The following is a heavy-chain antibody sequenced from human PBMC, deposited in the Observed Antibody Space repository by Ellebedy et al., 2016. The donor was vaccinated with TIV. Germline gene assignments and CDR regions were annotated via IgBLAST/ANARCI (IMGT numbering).Heavy chain of an antibody. D-gene: IGHD4/OR15-4a*01. CDR2: ISYDGSNK. CDR3: ARDEVEEALTPNSCIY. V-gene: IGHV3-30*03. CDR1: GFTFSSYW. Sequence: GGSLRLSCAASGFTFSSYWMSWVRQAPGKGLEWVAVISYDGSNKYYADSVKGRFTISRDNSKNTLYLQMNSLRAEDTAVYYCARDEVEEALTPNSCIYWGQGTLVTVSS. J-gene: IGHJ4*02.